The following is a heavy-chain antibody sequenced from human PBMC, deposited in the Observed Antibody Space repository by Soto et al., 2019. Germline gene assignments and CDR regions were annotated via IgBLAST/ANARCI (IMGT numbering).Heavy chain of an antibody. CDR1: GFTFSSHV. D-gene: IGHD2-15*01. J-gene: IGHJ4*02. CDR3: AKDRRGAYCSGGICYAPDY. Sequence: EVQLWESGGGLVQPGGSLRLSCAVSGFTFSSHVMSWVRQAPGKGLEWVSAISGTGGTYYADSVKGRSTISRDNSKNALYLKMNNLRYEDTAVYYCAKDRRGAYCSGGICYAPDYWGQGTLVIVSS. CDR2: ISGTGGT. V-gene: IGHV3-23*01.